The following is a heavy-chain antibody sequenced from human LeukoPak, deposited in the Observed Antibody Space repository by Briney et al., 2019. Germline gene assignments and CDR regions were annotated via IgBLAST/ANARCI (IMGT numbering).Heavy chain of an antibody. CDR1: GFTFSSYA. CDR3: ARDKVVTMVRGVMTSISDY. V-gene: IGHV3-30*04. J-gene: IGHJ4*02. D-gene: IGHD3-10*01. CDR2: ISYDGSNK. Sequence: GRSLRLSCAASGFTFSSYAMHWVRQAPGKGLEWVAVISYDGSNKYYADSVKGRFTISRDNSKNTLYLQMNSLRAEDTAVYYCARDKVVTMVRGVMTSISDYWGQGTLVTVSS.